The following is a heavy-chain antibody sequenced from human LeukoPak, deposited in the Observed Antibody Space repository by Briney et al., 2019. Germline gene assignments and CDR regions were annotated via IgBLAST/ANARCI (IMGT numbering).Heavy chain of an antibody. J-gene: IGHJ4*02. CDR2: INPNRGGT. CDR3: ARELITLVRGGYFDY. V-gene: IGHV1-2*02. D-gene: IGHD3-10*01. Sequence: ASVEVSCKASGYTFTGYYMHWVRQAPGQGLEWMGWINPNRGGTNYAQKFQGRVTMTRDTSISTVYMELSRLRSDDTAVYYCARELITLVRGGYFDYWGQGTLVTVSS. CDR1: GYTFTGYY.